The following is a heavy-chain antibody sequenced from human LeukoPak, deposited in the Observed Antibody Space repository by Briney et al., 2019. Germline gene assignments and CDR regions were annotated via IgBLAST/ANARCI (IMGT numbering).Heavy chain of an antibody. Sequence: PSETLSPTCTVSGYSIRSGFYWGWIRQPPGKGLEWIGNIYHSGITYYTPSLKSRVTISVDTSKNQFSLRLSPVTAADTAVYYCARLRSGSYYYYMDVWGKGTTVTISS. J-gene: IGHJ6*03. CDR3: ARLRSGSYYYYMDV. D-gene: IGHD1-26*01. V-gene: IGHV4-38-2*02. CDR1: GYSIRSGFY. CDR2: IYHSGIT.